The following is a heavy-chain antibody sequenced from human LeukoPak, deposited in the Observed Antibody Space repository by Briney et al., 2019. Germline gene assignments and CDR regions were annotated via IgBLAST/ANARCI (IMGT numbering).Heavy chain of an antibody. CDR1: GGSISSGDYY. CDR3: ARVRGYTIFDY. V-gene: IGHV4-30-4*01. CDR2: IYYSGST. D-gene: IGHD3-10*01. J-gene: IGHJ4*02. Sequence: SETLSLTCTVSGGSISSGDYYWSWIRQPPGKGLEWIGYIYYSGSTYYNPSLKSRVTISVDTSENQFSLKLSSVTAADTAVYYCARVRGYTIFDYWGQGTLVTVSS.